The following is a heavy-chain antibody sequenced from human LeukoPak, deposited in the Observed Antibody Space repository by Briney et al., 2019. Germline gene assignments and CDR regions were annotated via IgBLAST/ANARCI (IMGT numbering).Heavy chain of an antibody. V-gene: IGHV4-34*01. D-gene: IGHD6-13*01. CDR1: GGSFSGYY. CDR2: INHSGST. Sequence: SETLSLTCAVYGGSFSGYYWSWIRQPPGKGLEWIGEINHSGSTNYNPSLKSRVTISVDTSKNQFSLKLSSVTAADTAVYYCARGRRSYSSSWKFDYWGQGTLVTVSS. J-gene: IGHJ4*02. CDR3: ARGRRSYSSSWKFDY.